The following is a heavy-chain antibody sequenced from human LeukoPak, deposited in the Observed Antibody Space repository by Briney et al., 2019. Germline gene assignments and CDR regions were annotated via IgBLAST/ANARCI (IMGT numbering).Heavy chain of an antibody. CDR3: ARERTYESSGYLSNYFGY. V-gene: IGHV1-2*02. Sequence: ASVKVSCKASGYTFTGYYMHWVRQAPGQGLEWMGWINPNSGGTNYAQKFQGRVTVTRDTSISTAYMELSRLRSDDTAVYYCARERTYESSGYLSNYFGYWGQGTLVTVSS. J-gene: IGHJ4*02. CDR1: GYTFTGYY. D-gene: IGHD3-22*01. CDR2: INPNSGGT.